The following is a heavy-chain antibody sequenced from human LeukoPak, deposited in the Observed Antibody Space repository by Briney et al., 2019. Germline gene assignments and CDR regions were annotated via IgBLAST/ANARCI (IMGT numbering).Heavy chain of an antibody. CDR3: IREDDYVWGTYQAGDH. CDR2: IRGDAYGGTT. V-gene: IGHV3-49*04. Sequence: GGSLRLSCTASGFVFGDYPLSWVRQAPGKGLEWVAFIRGDAYGGTTEYAASVKGRFTMSRDDVKSIAYLQMNSLKTEDTAVYFCIREDDYVWGTYQAGDHWGQGTLVTVSS. CDR1: GFVFGDYP. D-gene: IGHD3-16*02. J-gene: IGHJ4*02.